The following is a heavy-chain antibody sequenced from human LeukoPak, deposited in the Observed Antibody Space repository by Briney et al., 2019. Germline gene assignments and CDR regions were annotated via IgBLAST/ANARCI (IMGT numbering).Heavy chain of an antibody. V-gene: IGHV4-39*01. CDR2: VYHTGIT. D-gene: IGHD3-9*01. J-gene: IGHJ4*02. CDR3: ARHGILTDHSVRY. CDR1: GGSITSNSFY. Sequence: SETLSLTCSVSGGSITSNSFYWGWFRQPPGKGLEWIVTVYHTGITHYNPSLMSRISVSVDTAKNHFSLRLNSVTANDTAVYYCARHGILTDHSVRYWGQGILVTVSS.